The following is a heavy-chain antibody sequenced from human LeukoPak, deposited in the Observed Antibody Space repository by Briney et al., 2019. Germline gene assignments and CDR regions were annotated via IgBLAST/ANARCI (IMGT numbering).Heavy chain of an antibody. CDR1: GGSISSGGYY. CDR2: IYYSGST. J-gene: IGHJ4*02. Sequence: PSETLSLTCTVSGGSISSGGYYWSWIRQHPGKGLEWIGYIYYSGSTYYNPSLKSRVTISVDTSKNQFSLKLSSVTAADTAVYYCASEGIAAAGIDYWGQGTLVTVSS. V-gene: IGHV4-31*03. D-gene: IGHD6-13*01. CDR3: ASEGIAAAGIDY.